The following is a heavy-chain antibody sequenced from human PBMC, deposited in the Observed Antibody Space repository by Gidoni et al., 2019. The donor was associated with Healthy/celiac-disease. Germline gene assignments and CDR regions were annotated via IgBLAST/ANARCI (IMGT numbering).Heavy chain of an antibody. CDR2: INHSGST. CDR1: GGSFSGYY. J-gene: IGHJ4*02. V-gene: IGHV4-34*01. CDR3: ARGRPPLYCSSTSCRPAGTKFDC. D-gene: IGHD2-2*01. Sequence: QVQLQQWGAGLLKPSETLSLTCAVYGGSFSGYYWSWIRQPPGKGLEWIGEINHSGSTNYNPSLKSRVTISVDTSKNQFSLKLSSVTAADTAVYYCARGRPPLYCSSTSCRPAGTKFDCWGQGTLVTVSS.